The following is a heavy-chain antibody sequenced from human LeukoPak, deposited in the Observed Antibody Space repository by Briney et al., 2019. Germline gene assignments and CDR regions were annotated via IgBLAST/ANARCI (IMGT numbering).Heavy chain of an antibody. CDR3: AREVGGLITFGGVDNWFDP. V-gene: IGHV4-31*03. Sequence: PSQTLSLTCTVSGGSISSGGYYWSWIRQHPGKGLEWIGYIYYSGSTYYNPSLKSRVTISVDTSKNQFSLKLSSVTAADTAVYYCAREVGGLITFGGVDNWFDPWGQGTLVTVSS. D-gene: IGHD3-16*01. CDR2: IYYSGST. J-gene: IGHJ5*02. CDR1: GGSISSGGYY.